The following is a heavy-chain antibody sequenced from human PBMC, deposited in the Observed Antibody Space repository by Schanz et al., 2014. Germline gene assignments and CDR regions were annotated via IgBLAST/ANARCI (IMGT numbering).Heavy chain of an antibody. D-gene: IGHD5-12*01. CDR3: ARKVVATIGGYYDN. Sequence: VQLVESGGGVVQPGRSLRLSCVASGFTFSSYDVFWVRQAPGKGLEWVAILWHDGSKKYYADSVRGRFTISRDNAENTLFLQMNSLRAEDTAVYYCARKVVATIGGYYDNWGQGTLVIVSS. CDR1: GFTFSSYD. V-gene: IGHV3-33*01. CDR2: LWHDGSKK. J-gene: IGHJ4*02.